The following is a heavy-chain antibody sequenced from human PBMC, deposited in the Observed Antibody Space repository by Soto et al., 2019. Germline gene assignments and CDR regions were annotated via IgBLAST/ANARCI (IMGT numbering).Heavy chain of an antibody. CDR2: IYFSGTT. J-gene: IGHJ4*02. Sequence: SETLSLTCNVSGVSISGTGYDWGWIRQPPGMGLEWSGTIYFSGTTFYNPSLKSRITISVDTSKNQFSLRLSPVTAADTAVYYCARHGSHWGQGTLVTVSS. CDR1: GVSISGTGYD. V-gene: IGHV4-39*01. CDR3: ARHGSH.